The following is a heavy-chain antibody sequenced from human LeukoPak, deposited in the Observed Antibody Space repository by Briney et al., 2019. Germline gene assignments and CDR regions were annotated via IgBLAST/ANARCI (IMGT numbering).Heavy chain of an antibody. CDR1: GFTFSSYG. D-gene: IGHD2-2*03. CDR3: AKSMDNENSDY. CDR2: ISYDGSNK. Sequence: PGGSLRLSCATSGFTFSSYGTHWVRQAPGKGLEWVAVISYDGSNKYYADSVKGRFTISRDNSKNTLYLQMNSLRAEDTAVYYCAKSMDNENSDYWGQGTLVTVSS. V-gene: IGHV3-30*18. J-gene: IGHJ4*02.